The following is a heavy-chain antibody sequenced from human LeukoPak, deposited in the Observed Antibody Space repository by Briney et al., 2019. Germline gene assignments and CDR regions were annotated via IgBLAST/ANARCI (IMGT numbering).Heavy chain of an antibody. V-gene: IGHV3-9*03. D-gene: IGHD3-10*01. CDR2: ISWNSGDL. CDR3: ARRSGDRAFDI. Sequence: PGRSLRLSCAASGFTFENSAMHWVRQAPGKGLEWVSGISWNSGDLIYADSVKGRFTISRDNAKNSLHLQMNSLRLEDMALYYCARRSGDRAFDIWGQGTVVTVSS. J-gene: IGHJ3*02. CDR1: GFTFENSA.